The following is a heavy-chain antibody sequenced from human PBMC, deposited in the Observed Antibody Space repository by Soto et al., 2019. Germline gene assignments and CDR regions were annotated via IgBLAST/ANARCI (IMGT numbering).Heavy chain of an antibody. J-gene: IGHJ6*02. CDR1: GGSFSGYY. D-gene: IGHD6-19*01. CDR2: INHSGST. Sequence: SETLSLTCAVYGGSFSGYYWSWIRQPPGKGLEWIGEINHSGSTNYNPSLKSRVTISVDTSKNQFSLKLGSVTAADTAVYYCAIVAGSPYYYGMDVWGQGTTVTVSS. CDR3: AIVAGSPYYYGMDV. V-gene: IGHV4-34*01.